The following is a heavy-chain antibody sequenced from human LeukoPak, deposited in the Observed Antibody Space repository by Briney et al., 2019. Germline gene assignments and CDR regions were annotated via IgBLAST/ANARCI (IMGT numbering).Heavy chain of an antibody. CDR2: IHHSGSI. CDR1: GVSISSNLW. D-gene: IGHD3-10*01. J-gene: IGHJ6*03. V-gene: IGHV4-4*02. Sequence: PSETLSLTCAVSGVSISSNLWWTWVRQPPGKGLEWIAEIHHSGSINYNPSLKSRVTMSVDTSKNQFSLKVSSVTAADTAVYYCARVFDSGSQAYFYYMDVWGKGTTVTIFS. CDR3: ARVFDSGSQAYFYYMDV.